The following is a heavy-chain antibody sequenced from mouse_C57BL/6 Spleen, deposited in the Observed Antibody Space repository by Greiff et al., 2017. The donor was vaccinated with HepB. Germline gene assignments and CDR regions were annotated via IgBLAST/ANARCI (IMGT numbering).Heavy chain of an antibody. Sequence: QVQLQQSGAELVKPGASVKISCKASGYAFSSYWMNWVKQRPGKGLEWIGQIYPGDGDTNYNGKFKGKATLTADKSSSTAYMQLSSLTSEDSAVYFCARVSYYYGSSYGAMDYWGQGTSVTVSS. J-gene: IGHJ4*01. CDR1: GYAFSSYW. D-gene: IGHD1-1*01. CDR3: ARVSYYYGSSYGAMDY. V-gene: IGHV1-80*01. CDR2: IYPGDGDT.